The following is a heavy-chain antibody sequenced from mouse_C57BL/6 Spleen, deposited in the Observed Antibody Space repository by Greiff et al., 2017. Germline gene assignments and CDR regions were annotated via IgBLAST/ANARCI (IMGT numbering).Heavy chain of an antibody. CDR2: ISSGGDYI. V-gene: IGHV5-9-1*02. Sequence: EVKLVESGEGLVKPGGSLKLSCAASGFTFSSYAMSWVRQTPEKRLEWVAYISSGGDYIYYADTVKGRFTISRDNARNPLYLQMSSLKSEDTAMYYCTREGNLYYFDYWGQGTTLTVSS. CDR3: TREGNLYYFDY. J-gene: IGHJ2*01. CDR1: GFTFSSYA. D-gene: IGHD2-1*01.